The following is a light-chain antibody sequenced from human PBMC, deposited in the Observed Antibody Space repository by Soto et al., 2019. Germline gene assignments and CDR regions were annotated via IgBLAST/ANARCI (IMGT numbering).Light chain of an antibody. CDR2: EVV. Sequence: VLPKPPAASGSPGQPVTISCTGTKSDIGVYDFVSWYQHHPGKAPRLIIYEVVQRPSGVPDRFSGSKSGNTASLTVSGLQAADEADYFCKSYAGSNTDVFGRAPKVTVL. V-gene: IGLV2-8*01. J-gene: IGLJ1*01. CDR1: KSDIGVYDF. CDR3: KSYAGSNTDV.